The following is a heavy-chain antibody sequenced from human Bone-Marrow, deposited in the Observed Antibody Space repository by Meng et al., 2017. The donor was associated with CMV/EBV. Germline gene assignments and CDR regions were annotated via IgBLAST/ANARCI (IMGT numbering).Heavy chain of an antibody. D-gene: IGHD2-2*01. V-gene: IGHV3-21*01. CDR3: ARDSYCSSTSCGRGGVHY. CDR1: GFTFSSYS. Sequence: GGSLRLSCAASGFTFSSYSMNWVRQAPGKGLEWVSSISSSSYIYYADSVKGRFTISRDNAKNSLYLQMNSLRAEDTAVYYCARDSYCSSTSCGRGGVHYWGQGTLVTVSS. CDR2: ISSSSYI. J-gene: IGHJ4*02.